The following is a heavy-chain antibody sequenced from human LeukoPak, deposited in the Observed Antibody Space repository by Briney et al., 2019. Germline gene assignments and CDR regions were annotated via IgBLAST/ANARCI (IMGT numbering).Heavy chain of an antibody. CDR1: GFTFSSYW. D-gene: IGHD2-21*01. V-gene: IGHV3-74*01. Sequence: GGSLRLSCAASGFTFSSYWMSWVRQAPGKGLVWVSHIHSDGSRTTYADSVKGRFTISRDNAKNTLYLQMYSLRAEDTAVYYCARGGAYGSYFDYWGQGTLVTVPS. J-gene: IGHJ4*02. CDR3: ARGGAYGSYFDY. CDR2: IHSDGSRT.